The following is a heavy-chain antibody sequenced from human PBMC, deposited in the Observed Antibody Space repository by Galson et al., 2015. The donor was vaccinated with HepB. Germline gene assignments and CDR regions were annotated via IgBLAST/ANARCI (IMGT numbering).Heavy chain of an antibody. CDR2: INPNSGGT. CDR3: ARGKRGYYYGSGSYLAHYYYYGMDV. D-gene: IGHD3-10*01. Sequence: SVKVSCKASGYTFTGYYMHWVRQAPGQGLEWMGWINPNSGGTNYAQKFQGWVTMTRDTSISTAYMELSRLRSDDTAVYYCARGKRGYYYGSGSYLAHYYYYGMDVWGQGTTVTVSS. CDR1: GYTFTGYY. J-gene: IGHJ6*02. V-gene: IGHV1-2*04.